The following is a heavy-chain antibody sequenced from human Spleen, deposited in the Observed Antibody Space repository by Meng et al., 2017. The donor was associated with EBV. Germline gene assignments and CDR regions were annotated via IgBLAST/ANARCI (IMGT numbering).Heavy chain of an antibody. V-gene: IGHV1-46*01. D-gene: IGHD2-8*01. CDR2: NNPAGDSTST. CDR1: GNIFISYY. CDR3: AREAGLYSREYYLDS. Sequence: QVQLVQSGDEVKKAGASVKISCQAYGNIFISYYIHWVRQAPGQGLELMGINNPAGDSTSTSYARRFQGRVSMTRDTSSSTVYVELTSLRSEDTAVYYCAREAGLYSREYYLDSWGQGTLVTVSS. J-gene: IGHJ4*02.